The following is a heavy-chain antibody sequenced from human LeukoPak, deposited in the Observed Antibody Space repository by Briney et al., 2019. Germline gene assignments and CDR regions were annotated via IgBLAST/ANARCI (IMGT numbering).Heavy chain of an antibody. Sequence: PGGSLRLSCAASGFTFSSSWMSWVRQAPGEGLEWVANIKEDGSEKYYVDSVKGRFTISRDNAENSLYLQMNSLRGEDTAVYYCAKTGERDYWGQGTLVTVSS. CDR2: IKEDGSEK. D-gene: IGHD7-27*01. CDR1: GFTFSSSW. V-gene: IGHV3-7*01. J-gene: IGHJ4*02. CDR3: AKTGERDY.